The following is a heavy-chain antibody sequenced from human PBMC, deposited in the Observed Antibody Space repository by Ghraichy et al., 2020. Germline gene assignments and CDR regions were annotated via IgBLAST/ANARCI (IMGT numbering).Heavy chain of an antibody. V-gene: IGHV3-64D*06. CDR1: GFTFSSYA. CDR3: VKLMSSSGWYLATGRAFDI. CDR2: ISSNGGST. D-gene: IGHD6-19*01. Sequence: GGSLRLSCSASGFTFSSYAMHWVRQAPGKGLEYVSAISSNGGSTYYADSVKGRFTISRDNSKNTLYLQMSSLRAEDTAVYYCVKLMSSSGWYLATGRAFDIWGQGTMVTVSS. J-gene: IGHJ3*02.